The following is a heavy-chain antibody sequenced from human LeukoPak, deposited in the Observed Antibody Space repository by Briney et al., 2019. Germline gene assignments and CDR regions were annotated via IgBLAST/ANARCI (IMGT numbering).Heavy chain of an antibody. Sequence: TGGSLRLSCAASGFTFSNYEMNWVRQAPGKGLEWVSIIYSGGNTYYADSVKGRFTISRDNSKNTLYLQMNRLRPEDTAVYYCARGTVAAPDYWGQGTLVTVSS. CDR2: IYSGGNT. CDR1: GFTFSNYE. D-gene: IGHD4-23*01. CDR3: ARGTVAAPDY. J-gene: IGHJ4*02. V-gene: IGHV3-53*01.